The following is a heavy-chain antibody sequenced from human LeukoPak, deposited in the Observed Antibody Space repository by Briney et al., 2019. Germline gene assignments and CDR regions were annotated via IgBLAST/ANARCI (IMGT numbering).Heavy chain of an antibody. CDR2: ISAYNGNP. Sequence: ASVKVSCKASGYTFTSYGISWVRQAPGQGLEWMGWISAYNGNPNYAQKLQGRVTMTTDTSTSTAYMELRSLRSDDTAVYYCARDRSSSWYPALFYYYYYGMDVWGQGTTVTVSS. D-gene: IGHD6-13*01. J-gene: IGHJ6*02. CDR1: GYTFTSYG. CDR3: ARDRSSSWYPALFYYYYYGMDV. V-gene: IGHV1-18*01.